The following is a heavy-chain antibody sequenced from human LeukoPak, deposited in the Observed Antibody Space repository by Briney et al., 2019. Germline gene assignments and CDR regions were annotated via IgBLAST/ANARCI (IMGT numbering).Heavy chain of an antibody. CDR3: AREFGSAGVYGMDV. V-gene: IGHV3-48*03. J-gene: IGHJ6*02. CDR1: GFTFSNYE. CDR2: ISSRGSSI. Sequence: GGSLRLSCAASGFTFSNYEMNWVRQAPGKGLEWVSYISSRGSSIYYADSMKGRFTISRDNAKNSLYLQMNSLRAEDTAVYYCAREFGSAGVYGMDVWGQGTTVTVSS. D-gene: IGHD2-8*01.